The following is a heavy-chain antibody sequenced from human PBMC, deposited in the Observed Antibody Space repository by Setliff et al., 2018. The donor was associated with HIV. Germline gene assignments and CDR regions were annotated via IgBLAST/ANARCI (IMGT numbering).Heavy chain of an antibody. Sequence: GASVKVSCKGSGYIFTNYYTHWVRQAPGQGLEWMGRISPNSGGTQYARKFQGRVTLTSDTSISTAYMELSGLRSDDTAVYYCASKVHCTNGVCLDAFDIWGQGTMVTVSS. J-gene: IGHJ3*02. CDR3: ASKVHCTNGVCLDAFDI. CDR1: GYIFTNYY. V-gene: IGHV1-2*06. D-gene: IGHD2-8*01. CDR2: ISPNSGGT.